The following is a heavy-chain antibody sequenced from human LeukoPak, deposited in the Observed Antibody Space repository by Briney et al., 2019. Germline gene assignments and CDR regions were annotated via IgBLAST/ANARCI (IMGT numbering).Heavy chain of an antibody. J-gene: IGHJ6*03. CDR1: GYTFTGYY. Sequence: ASVKVSCKASGYTFTGYYMHWVRQAPGQGLEWMGRINPNSGGTNYAQKFQGRVTMTRDTSISTAYMELSRLRSDDTAVYYCARGLGQLVRTSYYYYYYMDVWGKGTTVTVSS. CDR2: INPNSGGT. CDR3: ARGLGQLVRTSYYYYYYMDV. D-gene: IGHD6-13*01. V-gene: IGHV1-2*06.